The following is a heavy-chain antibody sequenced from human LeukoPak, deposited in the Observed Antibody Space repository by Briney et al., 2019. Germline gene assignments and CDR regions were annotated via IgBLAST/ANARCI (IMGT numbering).Heavy chain of an antibody. CDR2: IYSSGST. J-gene: IGHJ4*02. CDR1: GGSISSGSYY. CDR3: ARVTGYTIEDYFDY. Sequence: SETLSLTCTVSGGSISSGSYYWSWIRQPAGKGLEWIGHIYSSGSTNYNPSLKSRVTISVDTSKNQFSLKLGSVTAADTAVYYCARVTGYTIEDYFDYWGQGTLVTVSS. V-gene: IGHV4-61*09. D-gene: IGHD3-9*01.